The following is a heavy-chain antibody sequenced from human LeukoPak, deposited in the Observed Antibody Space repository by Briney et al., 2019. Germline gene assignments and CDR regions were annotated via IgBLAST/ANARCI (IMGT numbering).Heavy chain of an antibody. CDR1: GGSFSGYY. J-gene: IGHJ4*02. CDR2: IYYSGST. CDR3: ARCSSSFY. D-gene: IGHD6-13*01. Sequence: SETLSLTCAVYGGSFSGYYWSWIRQHPGKGLEWIGYIYYSGSTYYNPSLKSRVTISVDTSKNQFSLKLSSVTAADTAVYYCARCSSSFYWGQGTLVTVSS. V-gene: IGHV4-31*11.